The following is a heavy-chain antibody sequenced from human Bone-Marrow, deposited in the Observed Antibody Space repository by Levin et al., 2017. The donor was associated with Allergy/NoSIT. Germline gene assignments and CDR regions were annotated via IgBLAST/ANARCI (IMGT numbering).Heavy chain of an antibody. CDR3: TRERDATHSDS. J-gene: IGHJ5*01. V-gene: IGHV3-11*01. CDR1: GFTFSDYY. CDR2: ISRGGSSA. Sequence: GGSLRLSCAASGFTFSDYYMNWIRQAPGKGLEWISYISRGGSSAYYADSVKGRFTISRDNAKNSLYLQMNSLRVEDTAVYYCTRERDATHSDSWGQGILVTVSS. D-gene: IGHD1-1*01.